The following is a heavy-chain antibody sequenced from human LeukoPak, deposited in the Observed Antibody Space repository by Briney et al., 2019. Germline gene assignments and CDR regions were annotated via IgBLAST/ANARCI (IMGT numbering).Heavy chain of an antibody. CDR3: ARDSVLLWFGDLPYYFDI. J-gene: IGHJ4*02. V-gene: IGHV3-48*04. CDR2: ISSSSSAI. Sequence: GGSLRLSCAASGFTFSTYAMKWVRQAPGKGLEWVSYISSSSSAIYYADSVRGRFTISRDNAKNSLYLQMNSLRAEDTAVYYCARDSVLLWFGDLPYYFDIWGQGTLVTVSS. D-gene: IGHD3-10*01. CDR1: GFTFSTYA.